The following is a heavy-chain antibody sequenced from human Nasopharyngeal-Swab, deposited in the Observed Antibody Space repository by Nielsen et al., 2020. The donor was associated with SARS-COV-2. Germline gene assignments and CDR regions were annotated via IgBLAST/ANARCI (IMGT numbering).Heavy chain of an antibody. Sequence: ASVKVSCKASGYTFTSYYMHWARQAPGQGLEWMGIINPSGGSTSYAQKFQGRVTMTRDTSTSTVYMELSSLRSEDTAVYYCARVSRGLMVYAMGDLDYWGQGTLVTVSS. V-gene: IGHV1-46*01. CDR3: ARVSRGLMVYAMGDLDY. CDR1: GYTFTSYY. D-gene: IGHD2-8*01. J-gene: IGHJ4*02. CDR2: INPSGGST.